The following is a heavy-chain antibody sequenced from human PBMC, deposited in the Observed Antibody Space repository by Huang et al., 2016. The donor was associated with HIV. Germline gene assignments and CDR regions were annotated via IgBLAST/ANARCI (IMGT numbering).Heavy chain of an antibody. D-gene: IGHD2-8*01. CDR2: ISADNGDT. V-gene: IGHV1-18*04. J-gene: IGHJ4*02. CDR1: GNTFTNSA. Sequence: QVQLVQSGAELKKPGASVKVSCKASGNTFTNSAFSWVRQAPGQGLEWMGGISADNGDTNDAQRFQARTTMTTDRSTSTGYLELRSLTKDDTAVYFCASPEPSSTNLWGLDYWGQGALVTVSS. CDR3: ASPEPSSTNLWGLDY.